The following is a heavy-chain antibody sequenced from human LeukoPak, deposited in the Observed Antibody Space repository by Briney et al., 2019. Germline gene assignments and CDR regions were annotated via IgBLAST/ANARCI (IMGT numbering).Heavy chain of an antibody. CDR1: GYTFTSYP. CDR3: ARDRTDYIDV. Sequence: GSVKVSCKASGYTFTSYPIHWVGPAAGQGPAWVGWITGYNGNTRYAQKPQGRDTITTDTSTKTVYMELRSLSSHDTAEYYCARDRTDYIDVWGSGTPVTVSS. J-gene: IGHJ6*03. D-gene: IGHD1-14*01. V-gene: IGHV1-18*01. CDR2: ITGYNGNT.